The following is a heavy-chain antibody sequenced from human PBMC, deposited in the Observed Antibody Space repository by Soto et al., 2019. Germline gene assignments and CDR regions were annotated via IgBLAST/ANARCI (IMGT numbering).Heavy chain of an antibody. CDR2: ISGSGGST. J-gene: IGHJ5*01. V-gene: IGHV3-23*01. CDR1: VFTFSTYA. CDR3: AKDTRLRLGELSFHAFDF. D-gene: IGHD3-16*02. Sequence: GGSLRLSCSASVFTFSTYAMSWVRQAPGKGLEWVSAISGSGGSTYYADSVKGRFTISRDNSKNTLYLQMNSLRAEDTAVYYCAKDTRLRLGELSFHAFDFWGQGTLVTGSS.